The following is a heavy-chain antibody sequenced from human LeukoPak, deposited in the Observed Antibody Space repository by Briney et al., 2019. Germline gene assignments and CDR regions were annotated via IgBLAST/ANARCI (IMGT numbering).Heavy chain of an antibody. CDR2: ITGSGGST. Sequence: GGSLRLSCAASGFTFSNYDMSWVRQAPGSGLEWVSGITGSGGSTFYADSVKGRFTISGHNSKNTLDLQMNPLRAEDTAVYYCARVRIGWYFDLWGRGTLVTVSS. V-gene: IGHV3-23*01. J-gene: IGHJ2*01. CDR1: GFTFSNYD. D-gene: IGHD2-15*01. CDR3: ARVRIGWYFDL.